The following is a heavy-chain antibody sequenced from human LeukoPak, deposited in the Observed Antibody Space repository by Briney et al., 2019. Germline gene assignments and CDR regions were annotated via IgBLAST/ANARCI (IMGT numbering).Heavy chain of an antibody. D-gene: IGHD3-22*01. Sequence: SETLSLTCTVSGYSISSGYYWGWIRQPPGKGLEWIGSIYHSGSTYYNPSLKSRVTISVDTSKNQFSLRLSSVTAADTAVYYCARHSGYYYDSSGYSRVGYWGQGTLVTVSS. CDR2: IYHSGST. V-gene: IGHV4-38-2*02. CDR3: ARHSGYYYDSSGYSRVGY. J-gene: IGHJ4*02. CDR1: GYSISSGYY.